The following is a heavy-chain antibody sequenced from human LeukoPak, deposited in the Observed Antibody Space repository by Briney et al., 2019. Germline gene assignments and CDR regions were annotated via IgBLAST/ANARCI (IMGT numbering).Heavy chain of an antibody. D-gene: IGHD2-8*01. Sequence: PGRSLRLSCAASGFTFSDYGIHLVRQAPGKGLEWVAVISYDGSNRYYADSVKGRFAISRDNSKNTLYLQMNSLRAEDTAMYYCARDRLTNDAFDIWGQGTMVTVSS. J-gene: IGHJ3*02. CDR3: ARDRLTNDAFDI. V-gene: IGHV3-30*03. CDR2: ISYDGSNR. CDR1: GFTFSDYG.